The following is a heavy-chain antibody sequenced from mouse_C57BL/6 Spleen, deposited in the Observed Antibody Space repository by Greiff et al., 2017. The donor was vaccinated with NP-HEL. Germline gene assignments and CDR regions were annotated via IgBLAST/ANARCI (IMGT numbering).Heavy chain of an antibody. CDR3: AKPGVYYYGSSCDFDV. V-gene: IGHV2-3*01. Sequence: VQLVESGPGLVAPSPSLSITCTASGFSLTSYGVSWVRQPPGKGLEWLGVIWGDGSTNYHSALIPRLSISKDNSKSQVFLKLNSLQTDDTATYYCAKPGVYYYGSSCDFDVWGTGTTVTVSS. CDR1: GFSLTSYG. D-gene: IGHD1-1*01. CDR2: IWGDGST. J-gene: IGHJ1*03.